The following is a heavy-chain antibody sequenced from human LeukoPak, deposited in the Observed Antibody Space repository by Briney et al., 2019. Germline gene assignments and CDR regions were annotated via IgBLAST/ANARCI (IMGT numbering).Heavy chain of an antibody. CDR2: IYYSGST. D-gene: IGHD5-18*01. V-gene: IGHV4-30-4*07. CDR3: ARTTEGGYSYGYFYYYHMDV. J-gene: IGHJ6*03. Sequence: ASQTLSLTCAVSGGSISSGGYSWSWIRQPPGKGLEWIGYIYYSGSTYYNPSLKSRVTISVDTSKNQFSLKLSSVTAADTAVYYCARTTEGGYSYGYFYYYHMDVWGKGTTVTISS. CDR1: GGSISSGGYS.